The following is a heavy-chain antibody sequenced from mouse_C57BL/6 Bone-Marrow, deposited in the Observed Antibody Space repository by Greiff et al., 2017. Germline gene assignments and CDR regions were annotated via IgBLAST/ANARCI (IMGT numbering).Heavy chain of an antibody. CDR2: IYPGDGDT. CDR3: ARLATGFAY. Sequence: VQLQQSGAELVKPGASVKISCKASGYAFSSCWMNWVKQRPGKGLEWIGQIYPGDGDTNYNGKFKGKATLTADKSSSTAYMQLSSLTSEDSAVYFCARLATGFAYWGQGTLVTVSA. J-gene: IGHJ3*01. D-gene: IGHD1-2*01. CDR1: GYAFSSCW. V-gene: IGHV1-80*01.